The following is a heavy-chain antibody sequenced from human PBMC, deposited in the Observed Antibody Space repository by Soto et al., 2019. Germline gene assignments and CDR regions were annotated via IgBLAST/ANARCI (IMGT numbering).Heavy chain of an antibody. Sequence: PGESLKISCKGSGYSFPSYWIAWVRQMPGKGLEWMGIIDPGDSDTRYSPSFQGQVTISADKSISTAYLQWSSLKASDSAMYYCARQLTAAADIDNWGQGTLVTVS. CDR2: IDPGDSDT. V-gene: IGHV5-51*01. D-gene: IGHD6-13*01. CDR3: ARQLTAAADIDN. CDR1: GYSFPSYW. J-gene: IGHJ4*02.